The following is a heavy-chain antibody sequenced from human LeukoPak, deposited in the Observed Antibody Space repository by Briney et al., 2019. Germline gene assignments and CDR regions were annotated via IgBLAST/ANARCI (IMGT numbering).Heavy chain of an antibody. D-gene: IGHD1-26*01. Sequence: SETLSLTCTVSGASISSSSYYWGWIRQPPGKGLEWIGSMYYSGSTYYNPSLKSRVTISLDTSNNQFSLKPSSVTAADTAVYYCARLPYSRYSGSYYFDYWGQGTLVTVSS. CDR1: GASISSSSYY. CDR2: MYYSGST. V-gene: IGHV4-39*01. J-gene: IGHJ4*02. CDR3: ARLPYSRYSGSYYFDY.